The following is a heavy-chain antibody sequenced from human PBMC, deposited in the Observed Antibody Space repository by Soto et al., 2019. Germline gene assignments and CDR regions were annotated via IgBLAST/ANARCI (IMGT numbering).Heavy chain of an antibody. CDR2: IYYSGTT. CDR3: AILRCTSTPCDRCFDL. D-gene: IGHD2-8*01. CDR1: GGSISNGDFY. V-gene: IGHV4-30-4*01. Sequence: QVHLQESGPGLVKPSQTLSITCTVSGGSISNGDFYWNWIRQPPGKALEWIGFIYYSGTTYYNPPLKSRVAMSVDTSKNQVSLNLTSVTAADTAVYYCAILRCTSTPCDRCFDLWGQGTLVTVSS. J-gene: IGHJ5*02.